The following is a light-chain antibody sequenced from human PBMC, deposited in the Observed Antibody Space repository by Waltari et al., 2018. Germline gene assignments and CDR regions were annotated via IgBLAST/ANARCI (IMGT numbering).Light chain of an antibody. J-gene: IGLJ2*01. CDR1: YSNIGCNI. CDR3: ATWDDRLTGVV. Sequence: QSVLTQPPSASGTPGQKVTISCSGSYSNIGCNIVTWYQQLPGTAPKLLIYSNDYRTSGVPDRFSGSQSGTSASLAISGLQSEDEADYYCATWDDRLTGVVFGGGTRVTVL. CDR2: SND. V-gene: IGLV1-44*01.